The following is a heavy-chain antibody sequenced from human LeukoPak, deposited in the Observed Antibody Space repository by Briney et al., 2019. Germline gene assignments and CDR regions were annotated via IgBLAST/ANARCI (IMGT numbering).Heavy chain of an antibody. J-gene: IGHJ4*02. CDR2: IRYDGTIK. Sequence: GWSLRLSCAASGFTFSSYGMHWVRQAPGKGLEWVAFIRYDGTIKHYADSVKGRLTISRDNSKNTLYLQLNSLRGEDTAVYYCAKVGVQPPSGDFDFWGQGPLVTVSS. D-gene: IGHD3-16*01. V-gene: IGHV3-30*02. CDR1: GFTFSSYG. CDR3: AKVGVQPPSGDFDF.